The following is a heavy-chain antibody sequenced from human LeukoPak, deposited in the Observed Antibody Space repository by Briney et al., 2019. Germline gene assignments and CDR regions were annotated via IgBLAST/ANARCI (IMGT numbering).Heavy chain of an antibody. D-gene: IGHD6-13*01. CDR1: GFSLSTSGVG. CDR3: ARIGAAAGTAAEFDY. CDR2: IDWDDDK. J-gene: IGHJ4*02. V-gene: IGHV2-70*11. Sequence: SGPTLVKPTQTLTLTCTFSGFSLSTSGVGVGWIRQPPGKALEWLARIDWDDDKYYSTSLKTRLTISKDTSKNQVVLTMTNMDPVDTATYYCARIGAAAGTAAEFDYWGQGTLVTVSS.